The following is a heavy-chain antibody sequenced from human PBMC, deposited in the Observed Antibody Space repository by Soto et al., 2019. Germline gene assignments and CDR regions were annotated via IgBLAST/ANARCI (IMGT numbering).Heavy chain of an antibody. CDR1: GFTFSDYY. J-gene: IGHJ6*02. CDR2: ISSSGSTI. CDR3: ARDKDCSGGSCYPEITRSDYYYYGMDV. D-gene: IGHD2-15*01. V-gene: IGHV3-11*01. Sequence: GGSLRLSCAASGFTFSDYYMSWIRQAPGKGLEWVSYISSSGSTIYYADSVKGRFTISRDNAKNSLYLQMNSLRAEDTAVYYCARDKDCSGGSCYPEITRSDYYYYGMDVWGQGTTVTVSS.